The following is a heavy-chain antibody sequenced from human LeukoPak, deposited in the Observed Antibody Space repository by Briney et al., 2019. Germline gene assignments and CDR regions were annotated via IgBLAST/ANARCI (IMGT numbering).Heavy chain of an antibody. J-gene: IGHJ4*02. CDR2: IHSSGDT. Sequence: SETLSLTCTVSGASISTYHWSWIRQSAGKGLEWIGRIHSSGDTNYNPSLKSRVTMSMDTSKNHFSLRVSSVTAADTAVYYCARLGYCSSTSCHTFDYWGQGTLVTVSS. D-gene: IGHD2-2*02. CDR3: ARLGYCSSTSCHTFDY. CDR1: GASISTYH. V-gene: IGHV4-4*07.